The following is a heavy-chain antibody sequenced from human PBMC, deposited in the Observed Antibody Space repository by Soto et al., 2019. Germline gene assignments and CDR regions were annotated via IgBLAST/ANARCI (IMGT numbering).Heavy chain of an antibody. CDR3: ARGQDYGDYSYAFDI. Sequence: GGSLRLSCAASGFTVSSNYMSWVRQAPGKGLEWVPVIYSGGSTYYADSVKGRFTISRDNSKNTLYLQMNSLRAEDTAVYYCARGQDYGDYSYAFDIWGQGTMVTVSS. CDR1: GFTVSSNY. CDR2: IYSGGST. D-gene: IGHD4-17*01. V-gene: IGHV3-53*01. J-gene: IGHJ3*02.